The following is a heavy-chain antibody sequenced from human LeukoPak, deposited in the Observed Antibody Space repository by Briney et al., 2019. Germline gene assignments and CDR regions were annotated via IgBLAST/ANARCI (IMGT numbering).Heavy chain of an antibody. V-gene: IGHV3-30*03. Sequence: GGSLRLSCAASGVTFSSYGMHWVRQAPGKGLEWVALISSDGNDKLYGDSVKGRFTISRDDSKSTLYLQMNSLRAEDTAVYYCTTMVMRGNSGDDYDDWGQGTLVTVSS. J-gene: IGHJ4*02. CDR3: TTMVMRGNSGDDYDD. CDR1: GVTFSSYG. D-gene: IGHD5-12*01. CDR2: ISSDGNDK.